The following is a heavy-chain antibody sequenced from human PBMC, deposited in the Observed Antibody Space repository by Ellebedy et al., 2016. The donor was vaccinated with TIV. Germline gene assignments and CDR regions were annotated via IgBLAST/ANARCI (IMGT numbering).Heavy chain of an antibody. CDR2: IYSGDRT. D-gene: IGHD3-10*01. V-gene: IGHV3-53*04. CDR3: GRARPDGSGSYYIDY. J-gene: IGHJ4*02. Sequence: GESLKISCDASGFTVSSNYMSWVRQAPGKGLEWVSVIYSGDRTYYADSVKGRFTISRHNSKNTLYLQMNSLRAEDTAVYYCGRARPDGSGSYYIDYWGQGTLVTVSS. CDR1: GFTVSSNY.